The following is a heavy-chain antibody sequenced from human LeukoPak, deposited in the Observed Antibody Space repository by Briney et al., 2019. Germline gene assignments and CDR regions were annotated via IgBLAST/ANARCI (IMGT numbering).Heavy chain of an antibody. D-gene: IGHD3-3*01. CDR3: ARDSDPYYDFWSGYQDAFDV. Sequence: PGGSLRLSCAASGFTFSNYAMSWVRQAPGKGLEWVANIKQDGSEKYYVDSVRGRFTISRDNTRNSLYLQMSSLRAEDTAVYYCARDSDPYYDFWSGYQDAFDVWGQGTLVTVSS. V-gene: IGHV3-7*01. J-gene: IGHJ3*01. CDR1: GFTFSNYA. CDR2: IKQDGSEK.